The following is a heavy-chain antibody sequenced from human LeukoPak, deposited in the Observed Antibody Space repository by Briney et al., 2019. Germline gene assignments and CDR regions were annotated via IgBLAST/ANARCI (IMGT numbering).Heavy chain of an antibody. D-gene: IGHD3-10*01. CDR2: INPNSGGI. CDR1: GYTFTGYY. J-gene: IGHJ4*02. V-gene: IGHV1-2*02. CDR3: ARAWFGEFWIDY. Sequence: ASVKVSCKASGYTFTGYYMHRVRQAPGQGLEWMGWINPNSGGINYAQKFQGRVTMTRDTSISTAYMELSRLRSDDTAVYYCARAWFGEFWIDYWGQGTLVTVSS.